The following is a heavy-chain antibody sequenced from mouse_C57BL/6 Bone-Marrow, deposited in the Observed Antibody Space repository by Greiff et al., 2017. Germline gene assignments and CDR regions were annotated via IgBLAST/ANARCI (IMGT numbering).Heavy chain of an antibody. CDR3: ARSENGDSWVAY. D-gene: IGHD4-1*01. CDR1: GYAFTNYL. V-gene: IGHV1-54*01. CDR2: IIPGSGGT. J-gene: IGHJ3*01. Sequence: QVQLQQSGAELVRPGTSVKVSCKASGYAFTNYLIEWVKQRPGQGLEWIGVIIPGSGGTNYNEKFKGKATLTADKSSSTAYMQLSRLTSEDSAVYFGARSENGDSWVAYWGQGTLVTVSA.